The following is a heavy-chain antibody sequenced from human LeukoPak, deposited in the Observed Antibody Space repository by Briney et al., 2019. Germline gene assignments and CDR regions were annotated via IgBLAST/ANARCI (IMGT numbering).Heavy chain of an antibody. CDR1: GGSISSRSYY. Sequence: SETLSLTCTVSGGSISSRSYYWGWIRQSPGKGLEWIGTIYYSGSTYYNPSLKSRVTISVDTSKNQFSLKLSSVTAADTAVYYCASRVVAALSDEFDYWGQGTLVTVSS. V-gene: IGHV4-39*01. J-gene: IGHJ4*02. CDR2: IYYSGST. D-gene: IGHD2-15*01. CDR3: ASRVVAALSDEFDY.